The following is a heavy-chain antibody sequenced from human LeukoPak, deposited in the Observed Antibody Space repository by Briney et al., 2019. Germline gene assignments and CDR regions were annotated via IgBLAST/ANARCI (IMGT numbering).Heavy chain of an antibody. CDR2: ITGRSDKT. CDR1: GFNFNKYD. V-gene: IGHV3-23*01. D-gene: IGHD6-19*01. Sequence: GGSLRLSCAASGFNFNKYDMSWGRQGPGKGLEWVSTITGRSDKTYYTDSVKGRFVPSRDNSKDTLYLQMNSLRAEDTALYYCAKGGWLDDLGQGALVTVSS. CDR3: AKGGWLDD. J-gene: IGHJ4*02.